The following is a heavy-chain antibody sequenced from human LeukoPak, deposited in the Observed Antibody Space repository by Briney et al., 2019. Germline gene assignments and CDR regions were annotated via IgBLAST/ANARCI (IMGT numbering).Heavy chain of an antibody. V-gene: IGHV3-66*02. CDR1: GVKGTNID. D-gene: IGHD4-11*01. J-gene: IGHJ6*02. Sequence: GRSGRGSCSATGVKGTNIDIKWGRHTQGKGLEWVSVIYTGGGAYYSDSVKGRFTLSRDNSKNTVFLQMNSLRPEDTAVYYCARGRTEHSDYVRDGLDVWGQGTTVTVSS. CDR3: ARGRTEHSDYVRDGLDV. CDR2: IYTGGGA.